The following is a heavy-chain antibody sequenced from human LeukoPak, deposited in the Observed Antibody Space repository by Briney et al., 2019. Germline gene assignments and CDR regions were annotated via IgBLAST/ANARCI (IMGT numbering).Heavy chain of an antibody. CDR3: AKDPYSGSFEYFQH. V-gene: IGHV3-23*01. CDR1: GFTFSSYA. D-gene: IGHD1-26*01. Sequence: SGGSLRLSCAASGFTFSSYAMSWVRQAPGKGLEWVSAISGSGGSTYYADSVKGRFTISRDNSKNTLYLQMNSLRDEDTAVYYCAKDPYSGSFEYFQHWGQGTLVTVSS. J-gene: IGHJ1*01. CDR2: ISGSGGST.